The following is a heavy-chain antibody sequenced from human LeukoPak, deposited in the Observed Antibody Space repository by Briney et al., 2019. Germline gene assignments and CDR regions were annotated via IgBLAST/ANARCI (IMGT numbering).Heavy chain of an antibody. J-gene: IGHJ6*02. CDR3: ARVSENYYYYGMDV. CDR1: GFTFSSYS. V-gene: IGHV3-21*01. CDR2: ISSSSSYI. Sequence: GGSLRLSCAASGFTFSSYSMNWVRQAPGKGLEWVSSISSSSSYIYYADSVKGRFTISRDNAKNSLYLQMNSLRAEDTAVYYCARVSENYYYYGMDVWGQGTTVTVSS.